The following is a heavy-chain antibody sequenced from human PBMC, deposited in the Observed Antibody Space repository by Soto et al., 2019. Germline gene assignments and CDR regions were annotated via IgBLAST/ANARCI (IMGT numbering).Heavy chain of an antibody. CDR2: IYHSGYN. Sequence: TLSLTCTVSGGSISSGGYYWTWIRQHPGKGLEWIAYIYHSGYNLYNPSLKSRVTMSVDTSKNQFSLKLRSVTAADTAVYYCAKWEGLGSDYYYYAMDVWGQGTTVTAP. J-gene: IGHJ6*02. CDR3: AKWEGLGSDYYYYAMDV. D-gene: IGHD1-26*01. V-gene: IGHV4-31*03. CDR1: GGSISSGGYY.